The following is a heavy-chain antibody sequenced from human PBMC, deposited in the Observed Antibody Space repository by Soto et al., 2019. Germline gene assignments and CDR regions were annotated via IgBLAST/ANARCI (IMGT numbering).Heavy chain of an antibody. CDR1: GFTFSNAW. Sequence: EAQLVESGGGLVKPGGSLRLSCAASGFTFSNAWMSWVRQAPGKGLEWVGRIKSKTDGGTTDYAAPVKGRFTISRDDSKNTLYLQMNSLKTEDTAVYYFTTDPIVVVPAAIGGYWFDPWGQGTLVTVSS. CDR2: IKSKTDGGTT. D-gene: IGHD2-2*02. J-gene: IGHJ5*02. CDR3: TTDPIVVVPAAIGGYWFDP. V-gene: IGHV3-15*01.